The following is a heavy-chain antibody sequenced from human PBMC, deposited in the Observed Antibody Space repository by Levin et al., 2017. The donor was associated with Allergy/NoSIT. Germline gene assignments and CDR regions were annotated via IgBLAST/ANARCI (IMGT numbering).Heavy chain of an antibody. CDR1: GFTFSSYA. CDR2: ISYDGSNK. D-gene: IGHD1-1*01. V-gene: IGHV3-30-3*01. J-gene: IGHJ4*02. Sequence: GESLKISCAASGFTFSSYAMHWVRQAPGKGLEWVAVISYDGSNKYYADSVKGRFTISRDNSKNTLYLQMNSLRAEDAAVYSCARTPRGYPELYFDYWGQGTLVTVSS. CDR3: ARTPRGYPELYFDY.